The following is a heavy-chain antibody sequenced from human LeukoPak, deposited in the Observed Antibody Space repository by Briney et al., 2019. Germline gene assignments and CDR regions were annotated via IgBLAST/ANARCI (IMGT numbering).Heavy chain of an antibody. CDR1: GFTFSSYS. CDR2: ISSSSSYI. D-gene: IGHD2-21*02. V-gene: IGHV3-21*01. CDR3: ATGLTYCGGDCPYYFDY. J-gene: IGHJ4*02. Sequence: GSLRLSCAASGFTFSSYSMNWVRQAPGKGLEWVSSISSSSSYIYYADSVKGRFTISRDNAKNTLYFHMNSLRVEDTAVYYCATGLTYCGGDCPYYFDYWGQGTLVTVSS.